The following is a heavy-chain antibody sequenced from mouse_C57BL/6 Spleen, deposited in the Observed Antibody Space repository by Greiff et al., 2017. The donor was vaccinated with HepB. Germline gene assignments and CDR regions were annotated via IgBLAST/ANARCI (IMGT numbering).Heavy chain of an antibody. V-gene: IGHV1-54*01. CDR2: INPGSGGT. D-gene: IGHD1-1*01. CDR3: ARSESPYYYGRGAY. Sequence: VQLVESGAELVRPGTSVKVSCKASGYAFTNYLIEWVKQRPGQGLEWIGVINPGSGGTNYNEKFKGKATLTADKSSSTAYMQLSSLTSEDSAVYFCARSESPYYYGRGAYWGQGTLVTVSA. J-gene: IGHJ3*01. CDR1: GYAFTNYL.